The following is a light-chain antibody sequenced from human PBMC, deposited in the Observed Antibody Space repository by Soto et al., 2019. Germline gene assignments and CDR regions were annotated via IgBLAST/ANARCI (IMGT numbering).Light chain of an antibody. V-gene: IGLV1-47*01. CDR1: SSNIGSNY. J-gene: IGLJ1*01. Sequence: VLTQPPSASGTPVQRVTISCSGSSSNIGSNYVYWYQQLPGTAPKLLIYRNNQRPSGVPDRFSGSKSGTSASLAISGLRSEDEADYYCAAWDDSLSNGVGTGTKVTVL. CDR3: AAWDDSLSNG. CDR2: RNN.